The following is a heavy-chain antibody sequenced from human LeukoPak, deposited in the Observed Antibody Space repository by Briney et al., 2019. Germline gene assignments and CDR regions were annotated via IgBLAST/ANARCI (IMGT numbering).Heavy chain of an antibody. CDR2: ITGSGGTT. D-gene: IGHD6-13*01. CDR3: AKGTAAQLYDAFDI. J-gene: IGHJ3*02. Sequence: PGGSLRLSCAASGFTFSNYAMTWVRQAPGKGLEWVSVITGSGGTTYYADSVKGRFTISRDNSKNTLYLQMDSLRGEDTAVYYCAKGTAAQLYDAFDIWGQGTMVTVSS. V-gene: IGHV3-23*01. CDR1: GFTFSNYA.